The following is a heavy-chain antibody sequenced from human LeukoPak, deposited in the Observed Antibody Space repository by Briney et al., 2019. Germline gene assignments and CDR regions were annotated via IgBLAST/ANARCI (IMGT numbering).Heavy chain of an antibody. Sequence: GGSLRLSCAASGFTFSSYGINWVRQAPGKGLEWVSRIHWNGGRTGYADSVKGRFTISRDNAKNSLYLQMNSLRAEDTAVYYCAKVYVGAGSDYYYMDVWGKGTTVTVSS. CDR2: IHWNGGRT. CDR3: AKVYVGAGSDYYYMDV. V-gene: IGHV3-20*04. CDR1: GFTFSSYG. D-gene: IGHD3-10*01. J-gene: IGHJ6*03.